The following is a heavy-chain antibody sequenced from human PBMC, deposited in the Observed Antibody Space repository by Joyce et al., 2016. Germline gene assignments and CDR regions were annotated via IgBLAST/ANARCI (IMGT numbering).Heavy chain of an antibody. CDR2: INRSGST. V-gene: IGHV4-34*01. CDR1: GYSSSGYY. Sequence: QVQLQQWGAGLLKPSQTLSLTCAVFGYSSSGYYWTWFRQTPGKGLEWIGEINRSGSTNDNPSLRSRVTILVDASKNQFSLEVITVTAADTGVYYCARGVDVWGKGTTVIVSS. J-gene: IGHJ6*04. CDR3: ARGVDV.